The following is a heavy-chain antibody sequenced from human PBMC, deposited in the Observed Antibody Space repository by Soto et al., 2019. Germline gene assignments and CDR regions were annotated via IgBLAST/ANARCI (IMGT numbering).Heavy chain of an antibody. V-gene: IGHV4-39*01. Sequence: SETLSLTCTVSGGSISSSSYYWGWIRQPPGKGLEWIGSIYYSGSTYSNPSLKSRVTISVDTSKNQFSLKLSSVTAADTAVYYCATSRPGYYYYYMDVWGKGTTVTVSS. J-gene: IGHJ6*03. CDR3: ATSRPGYYYYYMDV. CDR2: IYYSGST. CDR1: GGSISSSSYY.